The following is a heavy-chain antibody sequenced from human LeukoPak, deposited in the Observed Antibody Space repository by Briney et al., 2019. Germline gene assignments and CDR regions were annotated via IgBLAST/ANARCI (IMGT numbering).Heavy chain of an antibody. J-gene: IGHJ4*02. V-gene: IGHV3-66*01. D-gene: IGHD6-19*01. CDR2: IYSGGST. Sequence: GGSLRLSCAASGFTVSGNYMSWVRQAPGKGLEWVSVIYSGGSTYYADSVKGRFTISRDNSKNTLYLQMNSQRAEDTAVYYCAREARSSGWYGKGEYYFDHWGQGTLVTVSS. CDR1: GFTVSGNY. CDR3: AREARSSGWYGKGEYYFDH.